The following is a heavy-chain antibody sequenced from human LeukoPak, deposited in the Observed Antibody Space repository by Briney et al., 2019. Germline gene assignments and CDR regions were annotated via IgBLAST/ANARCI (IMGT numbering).Heavy chain of an antibody. CDR2: IRSKAYGGTT. CDR1: GFTFGDYA. Sequence: GGSLRLSCTASGFTFGDYAMSWVSQAPGEGMEWVGFIRSKAYGGTTEYAASVKGRFTISRDDSKSIAYLQMNSLKTEDTAVYYCTRPARDIVVVPAAVEAPLHYYYYYYMDVWGKGTTVTVSS. J-gene: IGHJ6*03. D-gene: IGHD2-2*01. CDR3: TRPARDIVVVPAAVEAPLHYYYYYYMDV. V-gene: IGHV3-49*04.